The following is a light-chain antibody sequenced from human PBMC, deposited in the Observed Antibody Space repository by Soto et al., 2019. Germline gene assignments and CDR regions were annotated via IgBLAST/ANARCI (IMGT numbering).Light chain of an antibody. CDR2: EVS. V-gene: IGLV2-14*01. CDR3: SSYTGSSTYVV. J-gene: IGLJ2*01. CDR1: SSDVGGYNY. Sequence: QSALTQPASVSGSPGQSITISCTGTSSDVGGYNYVSWYQQHPGKAPKLMIYEVSNRPSGVSNRFSGSKSGNTASLTISGLQAEDEADYYCSSYTGSSTYVVFGGGTKVTVL.